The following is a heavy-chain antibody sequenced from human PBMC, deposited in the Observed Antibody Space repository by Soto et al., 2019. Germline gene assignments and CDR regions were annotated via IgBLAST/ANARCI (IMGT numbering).Heavy chain of an antibody. V-gene: IGHV6-1*01. CDR2: TYYRSKWYN. CDR1: GDSVSSNSAA. D-gene: IGHD6-13*01. J-gene: IGHJ5*02. CDR3: ARGPWYSSSWYLSDGPNRFDP. Sequence: SRTLSLTCAICGDSVSSNSAAWNWIRQSPSRGLEWLGRTYYRSKWYNDYAVSVKSRITINPDTSKNQFSLQLNSVTPEDTAVYYCARGPWYSSSWYLSDGPNRFDPWGQGTLVTVFS.